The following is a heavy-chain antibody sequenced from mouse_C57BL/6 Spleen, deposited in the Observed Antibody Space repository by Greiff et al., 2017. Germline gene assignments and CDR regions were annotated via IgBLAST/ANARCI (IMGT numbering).Heavy chain of an antibody. V-gene: IGHV1-54*01. CDR1: GYAFPNYL. D-gene: IGHD1-1*01. Sequence: VKLVESGAELVRPGTSVKVSCKASGYAFPNYLIVWVKPRTGQGLVWIGVINPGSGGTNYNEKFKGQATLTADKSSSTAYMQLSSLTSEDSAVYCCERGEGITTVEAKDNWGPGTTLTVAS. CDR3: ERGEGITTVEAKDN. J-gene: IGHJ2*01. CDR2: INPGSGGT.